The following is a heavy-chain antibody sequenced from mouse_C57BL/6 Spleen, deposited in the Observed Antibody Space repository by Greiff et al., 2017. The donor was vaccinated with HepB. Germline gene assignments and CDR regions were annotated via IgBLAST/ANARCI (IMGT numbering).Heavy chain of an antibody. V-gene: IGHV1-55*01. D-gene: IGHD1-1*01. Sequence: QVHVKQPGAELVKPGASVKMSCKASGYTFTSYWITWVKQRPGQGLEWIGDIYPGSGSTNYNEKFKSKATLTVDTSSSTAYMQLSSLTSEDSAVYYCARHYYGSSPYYFDYWGQGTTLTVSS. CDR3: ARHYYGSSPYYFDY. CDR1: GYTFTSYW. J-gene: IGHJ2*01. CDR2: IYPGSGST.